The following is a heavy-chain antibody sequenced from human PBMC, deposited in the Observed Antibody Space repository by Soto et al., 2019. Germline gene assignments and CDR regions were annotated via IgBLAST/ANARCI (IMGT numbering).Heavy chain of an antibody. D-gene: IGHD3-22*01. J-gene: IGHJ6*02. Sequence: GASVKVSCKASGYTFTGYYMHWVRQAPGQGLEWMGWINPNSGGTNYAQKFQGRVTTTRDTSISTAYMELSRLRSDDTAVYYCARGDYYDSSGNYYYYGMDVWGQGTTVTVSS. CDR2: INPNSGGT. CDR1: GYTFTGYY. CDR3: ARGDYYDSSGNYYYYGMDV. V-gene: IGHV1-2*02.